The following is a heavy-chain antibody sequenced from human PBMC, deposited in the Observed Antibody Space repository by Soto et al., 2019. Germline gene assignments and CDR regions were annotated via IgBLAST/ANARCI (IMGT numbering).Heavy chain of an antibody. D-gene: IGHD3-22*01. V-gene: IGHV3-23*01. J-gene: IGHJ6*02. CDR3: AKGTMIVVDYYYGMDV. Sequence: PGGSLRLSCAASGFTFSSYAMSWVRQPPGKGLEWVSAISGSGGSTYYADSVKGRFTISRDNSKNTLYLQVNSLRAEDTAVYYCAKGTMIVVDYYYGMDVWGQGTTVTVSS. CDR2: ISGSGGST. CDR1: GFTFSSYA.